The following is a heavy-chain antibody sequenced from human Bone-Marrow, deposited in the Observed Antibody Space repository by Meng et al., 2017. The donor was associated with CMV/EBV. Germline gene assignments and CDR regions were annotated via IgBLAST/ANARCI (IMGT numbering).Heavy chain of an antibody. V-gene: IGHV3-21*01. CDR3: AREVAAAGDY. CDR1: GFTSSSYS. CDR2: ISSSSSYI. J-gene: IGHJ4*02. Sequence: GGSLRLSFAASGFTSSSYSMNWVRQAPGKGREWVSSISSSSSYIYYADSVKGRFTISRDNAKNSLYLQINSLRAEDTAVYYCAREVAAAGDYWGQGTLVTVSS. D-gene: IGHD6-13*01.